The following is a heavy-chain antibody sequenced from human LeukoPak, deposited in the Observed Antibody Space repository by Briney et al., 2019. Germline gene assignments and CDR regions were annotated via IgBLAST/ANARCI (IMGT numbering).Heavy chain of an antibody. Sequence: SETLSLTCTVSGGSISSYYWGWVRQPPGKGLEWIGYIYYSGSTNYNPSLKSRVTISVDTSKNQFSLKLSSVTAADTAVYYCAGRRLYYFDYWGQGTLVTVSS. V-gene: IGHV4-59*12. CDR3: AGRRLYYFDY. J-gene: IGHJ4*02. CDR2: IYYSGST. CDR1: GGSISSYY.